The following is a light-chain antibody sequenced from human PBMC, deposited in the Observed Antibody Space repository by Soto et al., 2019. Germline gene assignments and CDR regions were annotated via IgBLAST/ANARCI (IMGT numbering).Light chain of an antibody. J-gene: IGKJ1*01. CDR3: QQRTNWLWT. CDR2: DSS. Sequence: PGERATLSCRASQSVGSYLAWYQQKPGQAPRLLIFDSSERATGVPARFRGSGSGTDFTLDISSLEPEDFAIYYCQQRTNWLWTFGQGTKVDIK. V-gene: IGKV3-11*01. CDR1: QSVGSY.